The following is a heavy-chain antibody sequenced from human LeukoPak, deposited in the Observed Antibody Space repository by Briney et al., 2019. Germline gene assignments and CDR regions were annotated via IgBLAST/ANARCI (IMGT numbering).Heavy chain of an antibody. Sequence: GGSVRLSCAASGFTFSSYAMSWVRQAPGQGLEWVSAISGSGGSTYYADSVKGRFTISRDNSKNTLYLQMNSLRAEDTAVYYCAEDRIAVAGLLFDYWGQGTLVPVSS. J-gene: IGHJ4*02. V-gene: IGHV3-23*01. D-gene: IGHD6-19*01. CDR3: AEDRIAVAGLLFDY. CDR1: GFTFSSYA. CDR2: ISGSGGST.